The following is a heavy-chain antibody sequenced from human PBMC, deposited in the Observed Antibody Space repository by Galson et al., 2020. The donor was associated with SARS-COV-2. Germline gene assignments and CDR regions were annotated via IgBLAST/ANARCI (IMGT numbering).Heavy chain of an antibody. CDR1: GGSFSGYY. CDR2: INHSGST. V-gene: IGHV4-34*01. J-gene: IGHJ6*02. Sequence: SETLSLTCAVYGGSFSGYYWSWIRQPPGKGLEWIGEINHSGSTNYNPSLKSRVTISVDTSKNQFSLKLSSVTAADTAVYYCARGKVEMATIGNYYYYGMDVWGQGTTVTVSS. D-gene: IGHD5-12*01. CDR3: ARGKVEMATIGNYYYYGMDV.